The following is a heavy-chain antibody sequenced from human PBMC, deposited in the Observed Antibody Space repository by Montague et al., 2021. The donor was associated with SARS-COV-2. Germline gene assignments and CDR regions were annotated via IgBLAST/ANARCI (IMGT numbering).Heavy chain of an antibody. J-gene: IGHJ3*02. CDR3: ARGDGLGPYTGYAFDI. CDR2: IYYSGST. CDR1: GGSISSDYYY. Sequence: TLSLTCAVSGGSISSDYYYWSWIRQHAGKGLEWIGYIYYSGSTYYNPSLKSRVTISVDTSKNQFSLKLNSVTAADTAVYYCARGDGLGPYTGYAFDIWGQGTLVTVSS. D-gene: IGHD3-16*01. V-gene: IGHV4-31*11.